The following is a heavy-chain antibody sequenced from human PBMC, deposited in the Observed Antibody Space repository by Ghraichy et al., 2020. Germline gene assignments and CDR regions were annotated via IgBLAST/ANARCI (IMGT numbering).Heavy chain of an antibody. CDR2: IYNDGST. J-gene: IGHJ4*02. D-gene: IGHD1-7*01. CDR3: ARSAGNLRTFFDD. Sequence: LSLTCAASGFTVSTNYMTWLRQAPGKGLEWGSVIYNDGSTYYADSVKGRFTISRDNSKNTLYLQMNSLRAEDTAVYYCARSAGNLRTFFDDWGQATLVTVSS. CDR1: GFTVSTNY. V-gene: IGHV3-66*01.